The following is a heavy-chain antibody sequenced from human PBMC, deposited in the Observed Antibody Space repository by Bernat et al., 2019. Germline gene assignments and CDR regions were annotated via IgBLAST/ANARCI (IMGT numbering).Heavy chain of an antibody. D-gene: IGHD5-12*01. Sequence: QVQLVQSGAEVKKPGASVKVSCKASGYTFTNYGFSWVRQAPGQGLEWLGWISLYTGNSDYAQRLQVRVTMTTDTSTSTAYMELRSLRSDDTAVYYCARADGATMYYFDYWGQGTLVTVSS. CDR1: GYTFTNYG. V-gene: IGHV1-18*01. CDR3: ARADGATMYYFDY. CDR2: ISLYTGNS. J-gene: IGHJ4*02.